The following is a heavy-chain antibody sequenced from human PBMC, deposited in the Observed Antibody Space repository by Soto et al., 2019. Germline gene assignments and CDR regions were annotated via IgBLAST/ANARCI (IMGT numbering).Heavy chain of an antibody. V-gene: IGHV3-23*01. CDR3: AVPRVGVPHTVDFDS. CDR2: IGSGSRGT. Sequence: EAQLLESGGGLVQPGGSLRLSCAASGFAFSNFAMSWVRQAQGKGLEWVSAIGSGSRGTHYAESVEDRFTISRDDSKNFLYKQLNSQPAADMRVYDGAVPRVGVPHTVDFDSWGQGTPVTVSP. CDR1: GFAFSNFA. D-gene: IGHD2-2*01. J-gene: IGHJ5*01.